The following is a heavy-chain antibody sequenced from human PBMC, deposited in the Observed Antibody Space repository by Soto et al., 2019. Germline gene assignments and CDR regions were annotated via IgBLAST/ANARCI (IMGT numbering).Heavy chain of an antibody. CDR3: ARGQAFWTGYYRMPYYFDY. CDR1: GGSVSSGSYY. V-gene: IGHV4-61*01. CDR2: LYYSGST. J-gene: IGHJ4*02. D-gene: IGHD3-3*01. Sequence: PSETLSLTCTVSGGSVSSGSYYWSWIRQPPGKGLEYIGYLYYSGSTNYNPSLKSLVTISVDTPKNQFSLKLTSVTAADTAIYYCARGQAFWTGYYRMPYYFDYWGQGTLVTVSS.